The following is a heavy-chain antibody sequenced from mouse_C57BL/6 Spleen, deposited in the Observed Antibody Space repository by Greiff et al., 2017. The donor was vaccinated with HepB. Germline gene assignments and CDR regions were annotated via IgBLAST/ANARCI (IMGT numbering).Heavy chain of an antibody. CDR2: IDPSDSYT. CDR1: GYTFTSYW. CDR3: ARGGKRFAY. V-gene: IGHV1-50*01. Sequence: QVQLQQPGAELVKPGASVKLSCKASGYTFTSYWMQWVKQRPGQGLEWIGEIDPSDSYTNYNQKFKGKATLTVDTSSSTAYMQLSSLTSEDSAVYYCARGGKRFAYWGQGTLVTVSA. J-gene: IGHJ3*01.